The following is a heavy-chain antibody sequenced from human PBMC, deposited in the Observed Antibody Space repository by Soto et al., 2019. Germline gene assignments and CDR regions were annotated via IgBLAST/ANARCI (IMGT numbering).Heavy chain of an antibody. CDR3: AREGPAPYYYYGMDV. V-gene: IGHV1-18*01. J-gene: IGHJ6*02. CDR1: GYTFTNYG. CDR2: ISGYNGNT. Sequence: QVQLVQSGAEVRKPGASVKVSCKDCGYTFTNYGFSWVRQAPGQGLECMGWISGYNGNTKYVEKFQGRVTMTADTSTSTAHMELRILRSDDTAVYYCAREGPAPYYYYGMDVWGQGTAVTVSS.